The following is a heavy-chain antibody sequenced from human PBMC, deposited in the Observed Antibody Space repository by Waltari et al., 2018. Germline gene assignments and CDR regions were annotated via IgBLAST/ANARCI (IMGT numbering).Heavy chain of an antibody. Sequence: QLHLQESGPGLVKPSQTLSLICTVSRGSITRGSYHWSWIRQPAGKGLEWIGRVYISGTTASIPSLSSRVTMSIYTSNNQFSLKLSSVTAADTAMYYCARVSYANYFDDWGQGALVTVSS. D-gene: IGHD3-16*01. CDR2: VYISGTT. CDR3: ARVSYANYFDD. CDR1: RGSITRGSYH. V-gene: IGHV4-61*02. J-gene: IGHJ4*02.